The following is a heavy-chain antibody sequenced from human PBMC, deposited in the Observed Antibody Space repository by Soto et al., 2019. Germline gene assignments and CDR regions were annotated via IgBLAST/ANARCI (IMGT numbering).Heavy chain of an antibody. V-gene: IGHV4-59*01. CDR3: ARVNGGSGSYYNKYCYYGMDV. J-gene: IGHJ6*02. Sequence: SETLSLTCSVSGGSMSNYYWSWIRQPPGKGLEWIGNIYYSGSTNYNPSLRGRLTISVDTSKNQFSLKLSSVTTADTAVYYCARVNGGSGSYYNKYCYYGMDVWGQGNTVTVS. CDR2: IYYSGST. CDR1: GGSMSNYY. D-gene: IGHD3-10*01.